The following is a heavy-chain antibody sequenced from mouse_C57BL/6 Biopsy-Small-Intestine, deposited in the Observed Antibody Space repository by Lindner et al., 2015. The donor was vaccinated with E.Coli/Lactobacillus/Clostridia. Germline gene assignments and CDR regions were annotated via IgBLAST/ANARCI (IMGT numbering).Heavy chain of an antibody. CDR1: GFTFSDCG. V-gene: IGHV5-17*01. J-gene: IGHJ4*01. CDR3: TRDSDDGYFYYAMDY. CDR2: ISSGSSTI. D-gene: IGHD2-3*01. Sequence: EVQLQESGGGLVKPGGSLKLSCAASGFTFSDCGMHWVRQAPEKGLEWVAYISSGSSTIYYADTVKGRFTISRDNAKNTLFLQMTSLRSEDTAMYYCTRDSDDGYFYYAMDYWGQGTSVTVSS.